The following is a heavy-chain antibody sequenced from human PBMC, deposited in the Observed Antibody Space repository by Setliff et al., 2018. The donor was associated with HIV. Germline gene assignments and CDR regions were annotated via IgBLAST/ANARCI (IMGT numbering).Heavy chain of an antibody. J-gene: IGHJ4*02. CDR2: IKSKTDGGTA. CDR1: GFTFKDVW. D-gene: IGHD3-3*01. Sequence: GGSLRLSCAASGFTFKDVWMAWVRQAPGKGLEWVGRIKSKTDGGTADYITAVQGRSTISRDDSQNRLFLEMNGLKTEDTGVYYCTAELRRNGYCAFAYWGQGSLVTVSS. V-gene: IGHV3-15*01. CDR3: TAELRRNGYCAFAY.